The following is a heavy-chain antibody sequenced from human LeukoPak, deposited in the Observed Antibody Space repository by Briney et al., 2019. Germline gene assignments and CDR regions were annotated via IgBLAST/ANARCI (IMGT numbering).Heavy chain of an antibody. CDR3: AREHKSYGDYPYYFDS. CDR1: SDSISSGDYY. V-gene: IGHV4-30-4*01. Sequence: PSQTLSLTCTVSSDSISSGDYYWSWIRQPAGKGLEFIGYINKKGGTFYNPPLKSRVSISIDTSKNQFSPKLTSVTAADTAVYFCAREHKSYGDYPYYFDSWGQGTLVTVSS. CDR2: INKKGGT. J-gene: IGHJ4*02. D-gene: IGHD4-17*01.